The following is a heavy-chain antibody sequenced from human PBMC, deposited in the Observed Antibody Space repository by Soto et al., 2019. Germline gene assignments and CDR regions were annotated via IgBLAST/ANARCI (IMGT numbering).Heavy chain of an antibody. D-gene: IGHD2-8*01. Sequence: SETLSLTCAVYGGSFTAYYWTWIRQPPGKGLEWIGEINQSGSTNYNSSLKSRVTISVDTSKNQFSLHLSSVTAADTAVYYCARGRMVRADYDYWGQGTLVTVSS. CDR1: GGSFTAYY. J-gene: IGHJ4*02. CDR3: ARGRMVRADYDY. V-gene: IGHV4-34*01. CDR2: INQSGST.